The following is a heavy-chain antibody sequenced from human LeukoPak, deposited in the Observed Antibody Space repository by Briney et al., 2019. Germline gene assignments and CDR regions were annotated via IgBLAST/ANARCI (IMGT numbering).Heavy chain of an antibody. CDR1: GYTFTGYY. CDR3: ARVYSNYAGVYPFDY. Sequence: GASVKVSCKASGYTFTGYYMHWVRQAPGQGLEWMGWINPNSGGTNYAQKFQGRVTMTRDTSISTAYMELSRLRSDDTAVHYCARVYSNYAGVYPFDYWGQGTLVTVSS. D-gene: IGHD4-11*01. CDR2: INPNSGGT. J-gene: IGHJ4*02. V-gene: IGHV1-2*02.